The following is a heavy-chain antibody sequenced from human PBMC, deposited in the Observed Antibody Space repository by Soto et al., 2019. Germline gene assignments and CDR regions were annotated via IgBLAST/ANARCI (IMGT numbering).Heavy chain of an antibody. CDR2: IYYSGST. CDR3: ARYSSRGLVFDY. CDR1: GGSISSGGYY. J-gene: IGHJ4*02. Sequence: SETLSLTCTVSGGSISSGGYYWSWIRQPPGKGLEWIGYIYYSGSTYYNPSLKSRVTISVDTSKNQFSLKLSSVTAADTAVYYCARYSSRGLVFDYWGQGTLVTVSS. D-gene: IGHD2-2*01. V-gene: IGHV4-30-4*01.